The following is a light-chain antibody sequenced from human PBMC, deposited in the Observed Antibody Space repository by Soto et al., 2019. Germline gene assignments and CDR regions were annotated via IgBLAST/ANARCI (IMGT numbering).Light chain of an antibody. J-gene: IGKJ3*01. CDR2: DAS. V-gene: IGKV1D-13*01. CDR1: QAISSA. Sequence: ANQLTQSPSSLSASVGDRVTITCRASQAISSALAWYQQKPGKPPKLLIYDASTLQSGVPSRFSGTASGTDFTLTINSLQPEEFATYYCQQFNNWPVTFGPGTKVDIK. CDR3: QQFNNWPVT.